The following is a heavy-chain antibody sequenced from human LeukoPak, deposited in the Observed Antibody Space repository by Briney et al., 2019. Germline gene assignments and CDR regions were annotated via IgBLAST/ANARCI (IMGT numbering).Heavy chain of an antibody. Sequence: QPGGSLRLSCAASGFTFSSSAMSWVRQVPGKGLEWVSGISASGGSTSYADSVRGRFTISRDNSKNTLYVQMNSLRDEDTAVYYCARENRGSSGWYSSNWFDPWGQGTLVTVSS. J-gene: IGHJ5*02. V-gene: IGHV3-23*01. D-gene: IGHD6-19*01. CDR2: ISASGGST. CDR1: GFTFSSSA. CDR3: ARENRGSSGWYSSNWFDP.